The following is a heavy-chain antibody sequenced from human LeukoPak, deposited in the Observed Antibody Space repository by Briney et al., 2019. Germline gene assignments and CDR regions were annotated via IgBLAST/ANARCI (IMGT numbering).Heavy chain of an antibody. CDR2: ISSTSSYI. CDR1: GFTFSSYT. J-gene: IGHJ5*02. V-gene: IGHV3-21*01. D-gene: IGHD3-16*01. CDR3: AGGVVMNNWFDP. Sequence: GGSLRLSCAASGFTFSSYTLDWVRQAPGKGLEWVSSISSTSSYIFYADSVKGRFTISRDNAKNSLYLQMNSLRAEDTAVYYCAGGVVMNNWFDPWGQGTLVTVSS.